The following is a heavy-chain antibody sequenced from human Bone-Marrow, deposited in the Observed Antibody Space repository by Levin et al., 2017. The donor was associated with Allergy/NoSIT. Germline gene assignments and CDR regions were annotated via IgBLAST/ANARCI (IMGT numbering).Heavy chain of an antibody. CDR1: GYPFSFSW. CDR2: INSEGTTT. Sequence: PGESLKISCVASGYPFSFSWMHWVRQTPGKGLMWVSHINSEGTTTTYADSVKGRFTISRDNAKNTLYLQMNSLRDDDTAIYYCAREGASSGYSRPNDAFDLWGQGTMVTVSS. CDR3: AREGASSGYSRPNDAFDL. D-gene: IGHD3-22*01. J-gene: IGHJ3*01. V-gene: IGHV3-74*01.